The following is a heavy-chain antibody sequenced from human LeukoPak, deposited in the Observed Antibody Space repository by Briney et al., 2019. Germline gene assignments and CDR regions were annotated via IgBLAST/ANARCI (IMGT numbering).Heavy chain of an antibody. Sequence: SETLSLTCTVSNYSISSGYYWGWIRQSPGKGLEWIGYVDHTGSTNFNPSLNGRVSISRDTTKNLFSLRLRSVTAADTAVYFCARGRVSSSTWYSTYYYYYYMDVWGKGTTVTVSS. CDR3: ARGRVSSSTWYSTYYYYYYMDV. V-gene: IGHV4-61*03. J-gene: IGHJ6*03. CDR2: VDHTGST. CDR1: NYSISSGYY. D-gene: IGHD1-1*01.